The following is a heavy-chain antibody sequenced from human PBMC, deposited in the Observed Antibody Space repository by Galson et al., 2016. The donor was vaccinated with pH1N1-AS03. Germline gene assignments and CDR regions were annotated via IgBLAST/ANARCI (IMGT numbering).Heavy chain of an antibody. J-gene: IGHJ4*02. CDR2: IYSIGGT. V-gene: IGHV4-59*01. CDR1: SGSISSYS. D-gene: IGHD6-13*01. CDR3: ARATAVGPPYFDY. Sequence: LSLTCTVSSGSISSYSWNWIRQPPGKGLEWIGSIYSIGGTNYNPSLESRITISVETSRNQFSLKLRSVTAADTAVYYCARATAVGPPYFDYWGQGTVATVSS.